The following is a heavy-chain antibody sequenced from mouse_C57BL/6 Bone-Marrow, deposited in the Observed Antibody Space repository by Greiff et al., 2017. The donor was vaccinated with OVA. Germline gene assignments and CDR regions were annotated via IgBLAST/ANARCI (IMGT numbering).Heavy chain of an antibody. J-gene: IGHJ2*01. CDR3: TKCHYYDYDEGFDY. D-gene: IGHD2-4*01. CDR2: IDPENGDT. V-gene: IGHV14-4*01. Sequence: EVKLQESGAELVRPGASVKLSCTASGFNIKDDYMHWVKQRPEQGLEWIGWIDPENGDTEYASKFQGKATITADPSSNTAYLQLSSLRSEDTDVYYWTKCHYYDYDEGFDYWGRGTAITVSS. CDR1: GFNIKDDY.